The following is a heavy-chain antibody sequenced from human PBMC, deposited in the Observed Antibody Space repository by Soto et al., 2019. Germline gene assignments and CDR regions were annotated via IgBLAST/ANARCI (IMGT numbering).Heavy chain of an antibody. J-gene: IGHJ4*02. Sequence: LGESLKISCQGSGYSFAGHWISWVRQMPGKGLEWMGRIDPSDSYTNYSPSFEGHVTMSADTSVNTAYLQWRGLRASDTAIYFCARLKVGATSDYWGQGTLVTVS. CDR2: IDPSDSYT. CDR3: ARLKVGATSDY. CDR1: GYSFAGHW. D-gene: IGHD1-26*01. V-gene: IGHV5-10-1*01.